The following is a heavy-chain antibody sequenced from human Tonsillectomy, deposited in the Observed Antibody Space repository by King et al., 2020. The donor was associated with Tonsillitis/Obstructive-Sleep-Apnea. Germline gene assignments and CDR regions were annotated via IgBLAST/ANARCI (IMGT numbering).Heavy chain of an antibody. D-gene: IGHD3-9*01. V-gene: IGHV4-34*01. CDR1: GGSFSAYY. J-gene: IGHJ4*02. Sequence: QVQLQQWGAGMLKPSEPLSLTCAVYGGSFSAYYWSWIRQPPGKGLEWIGEINHSGSTKYNPSLKSRVIISLETSKNQFSLKLSSMTAADTAVYYCASGDLLTGYYASTDFDYWGQGTLVTVSS. CDR3: ASGDLLTGYYASTDFDY. CDR2: INHSGST.